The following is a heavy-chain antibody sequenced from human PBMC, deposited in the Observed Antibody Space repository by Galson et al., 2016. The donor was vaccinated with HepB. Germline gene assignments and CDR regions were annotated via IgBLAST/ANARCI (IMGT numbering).Heavy chain of an antibody. CDR3: ARRAGYGPRSYYDY. Sequence: SVKVSCKASGYGFTSFGISWVRQAPGQGLDWMGWISGYNGITNYAQKLQDRVTMTTDTSTSTAYMELRNLRSDDTAVYYCARRAGYGPRSYYDYWGQGTLVTVSS. CDR2: ISGYNGIT. J-gene: IGHJ4*02. CDR1: GYGFTSFG. D-gene: IGHD3-10*01. V-gene: IGHV1-18*01.